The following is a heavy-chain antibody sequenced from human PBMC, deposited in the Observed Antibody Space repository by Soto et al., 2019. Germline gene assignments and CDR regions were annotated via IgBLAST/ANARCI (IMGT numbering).Heavy chain of an antibody. CDR2: INSGGSDI. J-gene: IGHJ5*02. D-gene: IGHD3-3*01. V-gene: IGHV3-74*01. Sequence: EVQLVESGGGVVQPGGSLRLSCTASGFTFNTHWMHWVRQAPGKGLVWVSRINSGGSDIRYADSVKGRFTISRDDAKNTLYLQMNRLRAEDTAVYYWARAARVTNVDYFDPWGQGTLVTVSS. CDR1: GFTFNTHW. CDR3: ARAARVTNVDYFDP.